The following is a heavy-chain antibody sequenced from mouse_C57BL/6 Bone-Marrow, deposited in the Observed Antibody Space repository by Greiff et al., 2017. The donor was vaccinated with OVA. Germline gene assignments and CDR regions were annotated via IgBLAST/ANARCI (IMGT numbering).Heavy chain of an antibody. D-gene: IGHD1-1*01. CDR2: IYPGSGST. CDR3: ARDYYYGSSQPYYAMDY. V-gene: IGHV1-55*01. J-gene: IGHJ4*01. CDR1: GYTFTSYW. Sequence: QVQLQQPGAELVKPGASVKMSCKASGYTFTSYWITWVKQRPGQGLEWIGDIYPGSGSTNYNEKFKSKATLTVDTSSSTAYMQLSSLTSEDSAVYYCARDYYYGSSQPYYAMDYWGQGTSVTVSS.